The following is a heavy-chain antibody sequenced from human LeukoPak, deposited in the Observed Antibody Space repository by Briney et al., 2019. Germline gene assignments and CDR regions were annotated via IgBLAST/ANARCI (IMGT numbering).Heavy chain of an antibody. CDR2: ISANGGTT. Sequence: GGSVRLFCAASGFTLSSYAMSWLPQAPGKGLEWVSAISANGGTTYYADSVKGRFTISRDNSKNTLYLQVNSLRADDTAVYYCERLRLGELSTVDYWGQGTLVTVSS. V-gene: IGHV3-23*01. J-gene: IGHJ4*02. D-gene: IGHD3-16*02. CDR3: ERLRLGELSTVDY. CDR1: GFTLSSYA.